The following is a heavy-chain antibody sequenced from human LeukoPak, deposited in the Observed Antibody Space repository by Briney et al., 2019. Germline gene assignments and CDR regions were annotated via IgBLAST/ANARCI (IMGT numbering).Heavy chain of an antibody. D-gene: IGHD2-15*01. V-gene: IGHV4-39*07. CDR3: ARQKTGYCSGGSCYRSPPNSGWFDP. CDR1: GGSISSSSYY. J-gene: IGHJ5*02. Sequence: KPSETLSLTCTVSGGSISSSSYYWGWIRQPPGKGLEWIGSIYYSGSTYYNPSLKSRVTISVDTSKNQFSLKLSSVTAADTAVYYCARQKTGYCSGGSCYRSPPNSGWFDPWGQGTLVTVSS. CDR2: IYYSGST.